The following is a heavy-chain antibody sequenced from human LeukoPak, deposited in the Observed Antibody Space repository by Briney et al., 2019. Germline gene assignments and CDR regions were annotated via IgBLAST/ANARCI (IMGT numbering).Heavy chain of an antibody. D-gene: IGHD6-13*01. CDR1: GGSFSGYY. CDR2: INHSGST. J-gene: IGHJ4*02. Sequence: SETLSLTCAVYGGSFSGYYWSWIRQPPGKGLEWIGEINHSGSTNYNPSLKSRLTISVDTSKNQFSLKLSSVTAADTAVYYCARGRLIWYSSSRGYFDYWGQGTLVTVSS. V-gene: IGHV4-34*01. CDR3: ARGRLIWYSSSRGYFDY.